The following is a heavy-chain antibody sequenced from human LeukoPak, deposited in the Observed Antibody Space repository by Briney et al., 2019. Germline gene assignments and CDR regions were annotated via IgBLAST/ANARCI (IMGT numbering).Heavy chain of an antibody. Sequence: ASVKVSCKASGGTFSSYTISWVRQAPGQGLEWMGRIIPILGIANYAQKFQGRVTITADKSTSTAYMGLSSLRSEDTAVYCCARTGIVGAENWFDPWGQGTLVTVSS. CDR1: GGTFSSYT. J-gene: IGHJ5*02. CDR3: ARTGIVGAENWFDP. D-gene: IGHD1-26*01. V-gene: IGHV1-69*02. CDR2: IIPILGIA.